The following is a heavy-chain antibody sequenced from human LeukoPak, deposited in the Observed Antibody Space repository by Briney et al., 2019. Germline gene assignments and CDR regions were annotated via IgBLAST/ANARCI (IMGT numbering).Heavy chain of an antibody. CDR1: GFTFDDYA. CDR2: ISWNSGSI. J-gene: IGHJ4*02. CDR3: ARDDYGDYTFDY. V-gene: IGHV3-9*01. Sequence: PGRCLRLSCAASGFTFDDYAMHWVRQAPGKGLEWVSGISWNSGSIGYADSVKGRFTISRDNAKNSLYLQMNSLRAEDTAVYYCARDDYGDYTFDYWGQGTLVTVSS. D-gene: IGHD4-17*01.